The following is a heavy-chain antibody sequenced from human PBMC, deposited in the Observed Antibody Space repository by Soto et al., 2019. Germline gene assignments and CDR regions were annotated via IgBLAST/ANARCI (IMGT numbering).Heavy chain of an antibody. D-gene: IGHD5-12*01. Sequence: PGESLKISCKGSGYSFTSYWISWVRQMPGKGLEWMGRIDPSDSYTNYSPSFQGHVTISADKSISTAYLQWSSLKASDTAMYYCARRPLVATMNYYYYGMDVWGQGTTVTVSS. V-gene: IGHV5-10-1*01. CDR1: GYSFTSYW. CDR2: IDPSDSYT. CDR3: ARRPLVATMNYYYYGMDV. J-gene: IGHJ6*02.